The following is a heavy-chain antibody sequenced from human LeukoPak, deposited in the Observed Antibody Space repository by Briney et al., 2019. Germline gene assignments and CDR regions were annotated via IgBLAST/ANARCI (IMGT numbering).Heavy chain of an antibody. J-gene: IGHJ3*02. CDR3: ARAYHDAFDI. CDR1: GGSISSGGYY. D-gene: IGHD1-14*01. V-gene: IGHV4-31*03. Sequence: SETLSLTCTVSGGSISSGGYYWSWIRQHPGKGLEWIGYIYYSGSTYYNPSLKSRVTISVDTSKNQSSLKLSSVTAADTAVYYCARAYHDAFDIWGQGTMVTVSS. CDR2: IYYSGST.